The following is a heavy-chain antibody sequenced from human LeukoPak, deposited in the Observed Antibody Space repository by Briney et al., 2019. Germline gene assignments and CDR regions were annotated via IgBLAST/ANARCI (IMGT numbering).Heavy chain of an antibody. Sequence: ASVKVSCKDCGYTFTSYGTCWVRQAPRQGLEWMGWISAYNGNTNYVQKLQGRDTMTTDLSTSTAYVGLRSRRFDVTAVYYCARGEEADVYGYWGQGTLVTVSS. D-gene: IGHD2-8*01. CDR3: ARGEEADVYGY. CDR2: ISAYNGNT. CDR1: GYTFTSYG. J-gene: IGHJ4*02. V-gene: IGHV1-18*01.